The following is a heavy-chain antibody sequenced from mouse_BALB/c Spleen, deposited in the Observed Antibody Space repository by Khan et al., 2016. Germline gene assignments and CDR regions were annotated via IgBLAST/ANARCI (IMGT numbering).Heavy chain of an antibody. CDR2: IDPANGIT. CDR1: GFKIKDTY. CDR3: ARFGIIPVSSMDY. V-gene: IGHV14-3*02. D-gene: IGHD1-1*01. J-gene: IGHJ4*01. Sequence: VQLKQSGAELVKPGASVKLSCRASGFKIKDTYIHWVRQRPAQGLEWIGRIDPANGITDYDPKFQAKATITADTSSNTAYLQVSSLTSEDTAVYYCARFGIIPVSSMDYWGQGTSVTVSS.